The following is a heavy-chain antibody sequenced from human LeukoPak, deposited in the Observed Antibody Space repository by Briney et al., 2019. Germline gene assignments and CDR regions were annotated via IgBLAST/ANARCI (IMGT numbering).Heavy chain of an antibody. V-gene: IGHV4-39*07. J-gene: IGHJ5*02. CDR3: ARDMTDWWSDP. CDR2: IYYSGST. D-gene: IGHD3-9*01. CDR1: GGSISRSSFY. Sequence: SETLSLTCTVSGGSISRSSFYWGWIRQPPGKGLEWIGSIYYSGSTYDNPSLKSRVTISVDTSKNQFSLKLSSVTAADTAVYYCARDMTDWWSDPWGQGTLVTVSS.